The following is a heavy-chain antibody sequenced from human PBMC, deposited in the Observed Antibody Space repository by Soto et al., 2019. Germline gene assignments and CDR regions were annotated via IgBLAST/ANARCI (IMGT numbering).Heavy chain of an antibody. Sequence: QVQLVESGGGAVQPGRSLKLSCAASGFSFSSYAMHWVRQAPGKGLEWVAIILNDGGDKYYADSVRGRFTISRDNSKDTLYMQMHSLTTEDTAVYYCAKDLFVSGSFNWFDPWGQGTLVTVSS. D-gene: IGHD3-3*01. CDR3: AKDLFVSGSFNWFDP. J-gene: IGHJ5*02. V-gene: IGHV3-30*18. CDR1: GFSFSSYA. CDR2: ILNDGGDK.